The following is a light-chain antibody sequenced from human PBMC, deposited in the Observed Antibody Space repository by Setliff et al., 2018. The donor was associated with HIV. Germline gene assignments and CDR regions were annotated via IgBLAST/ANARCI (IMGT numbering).Light chain of an antibody. CDR3: QQTYSTPVA. CDR2: TAS. V-gene: IGKV1-39*01. J-gene: IGKJ1*01. CDR1: QIINND. Sequence: DIQMTQSPSSLSASVGDRVTITCRASQIINNDLNWYQQKPGKAPNLLIYTASSLPSGVPSRFSGSRSGTDFTLTISSLQPEDFATYYCQQTYSTPVAVGQGTKVDIK.